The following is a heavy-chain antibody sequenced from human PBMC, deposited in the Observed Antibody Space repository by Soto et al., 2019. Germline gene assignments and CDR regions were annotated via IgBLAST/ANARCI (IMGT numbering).Heavy chain of an antibody. V-gene: IGHV1-2*02. CDR1: GYTFTGYY. D-gene: IGHD6-6*01. J-gene: IGHJ6*02. CDR2: INPNSGGT. Sequence: QVQLVQSGAEVKKPGASVKVSCKASGYTFTGYYMHWVRQAPGQGLEWMGWINPNSGGTNYAQKFQGRVTMTRDTSISTAYMELSRLRSDDTAVYYCARDRPFRGYYYGMDVWGQGTTVTVSS. CDR3: ARDRPFRGYYYGMDV.